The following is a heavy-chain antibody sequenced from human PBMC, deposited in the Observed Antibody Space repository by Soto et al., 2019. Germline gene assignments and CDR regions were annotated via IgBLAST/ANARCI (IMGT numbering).Heavy chain of an antibody. CDR3: ARGEVVASNWFDP. J-gene: IGHJ5*02. Sequence: QVQMQESGPGLVNPSQTLYLTCSVSGGSIIDSGSFYWNWIRQHPGKGLEWIGYIYYSGSTYYNRPLKSRATISLDTSTNQFSLKLTSVTAADTAIYYCARGEVVASNWFDPWGQGTLVTVSS. V-gene: IGHV4-31*03. CDR1: GGSIIDSGSFY. CDR2: IYYSGST. D-gene: IGHD2-15*01.